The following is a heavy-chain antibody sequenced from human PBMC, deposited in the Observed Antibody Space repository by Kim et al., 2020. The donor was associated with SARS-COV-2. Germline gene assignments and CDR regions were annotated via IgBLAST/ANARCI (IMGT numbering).Heavy chain of an antibody. CDR2: INPSGGST. J-gene: IGHJ4*02. Sequence: ASVKVSCKASGYTFTSYYMHWVRQAPGQGLEWMGIINPSGGSTSYAQKFQGRVTMTRDTSTSTVYMELSSLRSEDTAVYYCAIYGGSEPIFDYWGQGTLVTVSS. D-gene: IGHD6-25*01. CDR3: AIYGGSEPIFDY. CDR1: GYTFTSYY. V-gene: IGHV1-46*03.